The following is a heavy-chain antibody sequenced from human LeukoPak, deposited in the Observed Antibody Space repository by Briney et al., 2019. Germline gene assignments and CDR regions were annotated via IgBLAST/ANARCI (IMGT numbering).Heavy chain of an antibody. Sequence: GGSLRLSCAASGFTLSNAWMKSNANGETRDYAAPVKGRFTISRDDSDNTLYLQMNSLKSEDTAVYYCVTEVSGSFPTWGQGTLVTVSS. D-gene: IGHD1-26*01. J-gene: IGHJ4*02. V-gene: IGHV3-15*01. CDR2: SNANGETR. CDR3: VTEVSGSFPT. CDR1: GFTLSNAW.